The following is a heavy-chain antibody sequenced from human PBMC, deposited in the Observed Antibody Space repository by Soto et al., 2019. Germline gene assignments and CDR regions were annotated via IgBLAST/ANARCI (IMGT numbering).Heavy chain of an antibody. CDR3: ARADHGWYLFAI. Sequence: PSETLSRTCTVSGGSNSSGDYYKSWIRQPPGKGLEWIGYTYYSGCTYYIPSLKSRVTISVDTSKNLFSLKQSSVPAEPTALFSWARADHGWYLFAIWDQGTMDT. D-gene: IGHD4-17*01. CDR1: GGSNSSGDYY. CDR2: TYYSGCT. V-gene: IGHV4-30-4*01. J-gene: IGHJ3*02.